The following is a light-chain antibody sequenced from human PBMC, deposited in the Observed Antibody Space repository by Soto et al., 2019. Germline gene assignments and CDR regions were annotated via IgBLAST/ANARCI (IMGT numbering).Light chain of an antibody. V-gene: IGKV3-11*01. CDR3: QQRSNWPLT. CDR1: QSVSRY. J-gene: IGKJ4*01. CDR2: DAT. Sequence: PGERATLSCSASQSVSRYLAWYQQKPGQAPRLLIYDATNRATGIPPRFSGSGSGTAFTLTISSLEPEDLAVYYCQQRSNWPLTFGGGTKVEIK.